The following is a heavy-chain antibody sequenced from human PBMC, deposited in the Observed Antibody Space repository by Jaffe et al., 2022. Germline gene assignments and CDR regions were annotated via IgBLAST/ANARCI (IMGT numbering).Heavy chain of an antibody. CDR1: GYSFTSYW. J-gene: IGHJ4*02. CDR2: IYPGDSDT. CDR3: VRQVMVRGVIIPGDY. Sequence: EVQLVQSGAEVKKPGESLKISCKGSGYSFTSYWIGWVRQMPGKGLEWMGIIYPGDSDTRYSPSFQGQVTISADKSISTAYLQWSSLKASDTAMYYCVRQVMVRGVIIPGDYWGQGTLVTVSS. V-gene: IGHV5-51*01. D-gene: IGHD3-10*01.